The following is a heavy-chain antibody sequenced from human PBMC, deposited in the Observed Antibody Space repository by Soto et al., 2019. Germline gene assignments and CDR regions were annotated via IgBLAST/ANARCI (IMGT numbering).Heavy chain of an antibody. CDR1: GFTFSSYT. J-gene: IGHJ4*02. Sequence: GGSLRLSCAASGFTFSSYTMNWVRQAPGKGLEWVSAISSSSSYIYYADSVKGRFTISRDNAKNSLYLQMNSLRAEDTAVYYCATRQQLIRDSDYWGQGTLVTVSS. CDR3: ATRQQLIRDSDY. D-gene: IGHD6-13*01. V-gene: IGHV3-21*01. CDR2: ISSSSSYI.